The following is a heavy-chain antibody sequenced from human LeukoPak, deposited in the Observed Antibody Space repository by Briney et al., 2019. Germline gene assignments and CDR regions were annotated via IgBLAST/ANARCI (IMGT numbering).Heavy chain of an antibody. Sequence: ASVKVSCKASGYTFTGYYMHWVRQAPGQGLEWMGWINPNSGGTNYAQKFQGRVTMTTDTSTSTAYMELRSLRSDDTAAYYCARDHRRWLQLNGYWGQGTLVTVSS. CDR1: GYTFTGYY. D-gene: IGHD5-24*01. V-gene: IGHV1-2*02. CDR2: INPNSGGT. J-gene: IGHJ4*02. CDR3: ARDHRRWLQLNGY.